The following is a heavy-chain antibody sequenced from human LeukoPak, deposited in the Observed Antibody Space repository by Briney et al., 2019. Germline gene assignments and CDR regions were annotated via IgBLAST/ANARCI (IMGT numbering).Heavy chain of an antibody. CDR1: GFTSGAYW. Sequence: RGSLRPPCAASGFTSGAYWISWFPPAPGKGPEWVASIKDDGSAQFYVDSLEGRFTISRDNAKNTLYLQMDTMRVEDTAVYYCARHIVGEQNFDYWSQGTLVTVSS. CDR2: IKDDGSAQ. J-gene: IGHJ4*02. V-gene: IGHV3-7*01. D-gene: IGHD3-16*02. CDR3: ARHIVGEQNFDY.